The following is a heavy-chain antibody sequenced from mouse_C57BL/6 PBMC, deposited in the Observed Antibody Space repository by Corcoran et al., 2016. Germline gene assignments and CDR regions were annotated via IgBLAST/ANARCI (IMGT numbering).Heavy chain of an antibody. J-gene: IGHJ1*03. V-gene: IGHV9-3*01. D-gene: IGHD1-1*01. Sequence: QIQLVQSGPELKKPGETVKISCKASGYTFTTYGMSWVKQAPGKGLKWMGWINTYSGVPTYADDFKGRFAFSLETSASTAYLQINNRKNEDTATYFCARQDRGRSYGYWYFDVWGTGTTVTVSS. CDR2: INTYSGVP. CDR3: ARQDRGRSYGYWYFDV. CDR1: GYTFTTYG.